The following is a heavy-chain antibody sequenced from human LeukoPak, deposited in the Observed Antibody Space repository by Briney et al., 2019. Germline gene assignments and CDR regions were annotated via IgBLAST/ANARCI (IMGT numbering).Heavy chain of an antibody. CDR3: ARAWGNGDYAFDI. Sequence: GGSLRLSCAASGFTFDDYTMHWVRQAPGKGLEWVSLISWDGGSTYYADSVKGRFTISRDNSKNTLYLQMNSLRAEDTAVYYCARAWGNGDYAFDIWGQGTMVTVSS. V-gene: IGHV3-43*01. CDR2: ISWDGGST. J-gene: IGHJ3*02. CDR1: GFTFDDYT. D-gene: IGHD4-17*01.